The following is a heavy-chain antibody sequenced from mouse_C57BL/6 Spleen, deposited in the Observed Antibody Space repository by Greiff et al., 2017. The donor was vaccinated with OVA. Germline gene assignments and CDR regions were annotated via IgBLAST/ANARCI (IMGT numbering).Heavy chain of an antibody. V-gene: IGHV1-69*01. CDR3: ARGHYDYTLDY. Sequence: QVQLQQPGAELVMPGASVKLSCKASGYTFTSYWMHWVKQRPGQGLEWIGEIDPSDSYTNYNQKFKGKSTLTVDKSSSTAYMQLSSLTSEDPAVYYCARGHYDYTLDYWGQGTTLTVSS. CDR1: GYTFTSYW. D-gene: IGHD2-4*01. CDR2: IDPSDSYT. J-gene: IGHJ2*01.